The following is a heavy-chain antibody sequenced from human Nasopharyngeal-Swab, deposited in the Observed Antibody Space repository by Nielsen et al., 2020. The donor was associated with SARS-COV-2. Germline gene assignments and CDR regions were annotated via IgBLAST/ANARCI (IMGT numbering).Heavy chain of an antibody. Sequence: ASVKVSCKASGYTFTGYFIHWVRQAPGQGLEWMGRINPNSGGANYAQQFQGRVTMTRATSISTAYMELSSLRSDDTAVYYCAKDSAVGFVDYWGQGTTVTVSS. CDR3: AKDSAVGFVDY. CDR1: GYTFTGYF. J-gene: IGHJ4*03. V-gene: IGHV1-2*06. D-gene: IGHD4-23*01. CDR2: INPNSGGA.